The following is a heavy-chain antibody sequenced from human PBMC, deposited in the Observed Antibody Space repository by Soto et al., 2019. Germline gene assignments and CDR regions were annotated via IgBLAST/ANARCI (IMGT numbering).Heavy chain of an antibody. CDR2: INSDGSST. D-gene: IGHD3-10*01. V-gene: IGHV3-74*01. CDR1: GFTFSSYW. Sequence: GGSLRLSCAASGFTFSSYWMHWVRQAPGKGLVWVSRINSDGSSTSYADSVKGRFTISRDNAKNTLYLQMNSLGAEDTAVYYCARGRFGDYMDVWGKGTTVTVSS. J-gene: IGHJ6*03. CDR3: ARGRFGDYMDV.